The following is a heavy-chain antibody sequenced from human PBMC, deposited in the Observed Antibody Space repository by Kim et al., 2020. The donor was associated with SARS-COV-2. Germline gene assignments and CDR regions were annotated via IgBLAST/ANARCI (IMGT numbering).Heavy chain of an antibody. Sequence: GGSLRLSCAASGFTFSSYAMHWVRQAPGKGLEWVAVISYDGSNKYYVDSVKGRFTISRDNSKNTLYLQMNSLRAEDTAVYYCARDALGVEQWLVRGRDYWGQGTLVTVSS. CDR1: GFTFSSYA. J-gene: IGHJ4*02. CDR3: ARDALGVEQWLVRGRDY. CDR2: ISYDGSNK. D-gene: IGHD6-19*01. V-gene: IGHV3-30*04.